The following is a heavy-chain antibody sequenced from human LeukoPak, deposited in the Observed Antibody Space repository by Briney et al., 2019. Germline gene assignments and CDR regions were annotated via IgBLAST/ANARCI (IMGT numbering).Heavy chain of an antibody. Sequence: PSETLSLTCTVSGGSISSYYWSWIRQPPGKGLEWIGYIYYSGSTSYNPSLNSRVTISVDRSKTQFSLKLNSVTAADTAVYYCARTGTTPWFDPWGQGTLVTVSS. V-gene: IGHV4-59*12. CDR1: GGSISSYY. CDR2: IYYSGST. CDR3: ARTGTTPWFDP. J-gene: IGHJ5*02. D-gene: IGHD1-1*01.